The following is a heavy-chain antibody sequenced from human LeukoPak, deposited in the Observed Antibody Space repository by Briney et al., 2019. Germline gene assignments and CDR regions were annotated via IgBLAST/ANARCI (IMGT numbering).Heavy chain of an antibody. D-gene: IGHD4/OR15-4a*01. J-gene: IGHJ4*02. CDR3: ARDTNYEIDY. Sequence: GAPVKVSCKTSGYPFSNYSVAWVRQAPGQGPEWMGWISTNDGGTQYSQKFQERVALTRDTSTNTVHMELWTLRSDDTAVYYCARDTNYEIDYWGQGTLVIVSS. V-gene: IGHV1-18*01. CDR1: GYPFSNYS. CDR2: ISTNDGGT.